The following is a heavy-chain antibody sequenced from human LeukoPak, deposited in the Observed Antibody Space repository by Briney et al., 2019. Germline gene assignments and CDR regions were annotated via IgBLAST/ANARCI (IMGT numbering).Heavy chain of an antibody. V-gene: IGHV3-74*01. CDR1: AFIFSSYW. D-gene: IGHD3-9*01. J-gene: IGHJ4*02. Sequence: PGGSLRLSCAASAFIFSSYWMHWVRQIPGKGLVWVSRINSDGTITNYADSVKGRFTISRDSAKNTVYLQMNSLTAGDTAVYYCGSDMTGSVADYWGQGILVTVSS. CDR2: INSDGTIT. CDR3: GSDMTGSVADY.